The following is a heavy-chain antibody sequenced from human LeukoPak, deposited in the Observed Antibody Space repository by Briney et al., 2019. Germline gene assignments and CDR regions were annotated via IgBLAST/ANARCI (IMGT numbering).Heavy chain of an antibody. Sequence: SETLSLTCAVYGGSFSGYYWSWIRQPPGKGLEWIGEINHSGSTNYNPSLKSRVTISVDTSKNQFSLKLSSVTAADTAVYYCAAEPRDYYGSGSYYKNWGQGTLVTVSS. CDR1: GGSFSGYY. CDR2: INHSGST. D-gene: IGHD3-10*01. V-gene: IGHV4-34*01. J-gene: IGHJ4*02. CDR3: AAEPRDYYGSGSYYKN.